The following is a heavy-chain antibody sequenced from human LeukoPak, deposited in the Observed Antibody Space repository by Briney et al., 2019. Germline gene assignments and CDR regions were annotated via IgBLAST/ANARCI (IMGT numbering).Heavy chain of an antibody. Sequence: GGSLRLSCAASGFTFSTYWMTWVRQAPGKGLEWVANINEEGSEKFYVDSVKGRFTIYRDNAKKAVYLQMNSLIAEDTALYYCARDQGAAGDYWGQGTLVTVSS. V-gene: IGHV3-7*01. CDR2: INEEGSEK. J-gene: IGHJ4*02. CDR3: ARDQGAAGDY. D-gene: IGHD6-13*01. CDR1: GFTFSTYW.